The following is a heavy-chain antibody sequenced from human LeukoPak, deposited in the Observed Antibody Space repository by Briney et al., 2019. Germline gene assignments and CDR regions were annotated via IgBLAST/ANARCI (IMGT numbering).Heavy chain of an antibody. Sequence: SETLSLTCAVSGGSISSGGYSWSWIRQPPGKGLEWIGYIYHSGSTYYNPSLKSRVTISVDRSKNQSSLKLSSVTAADTAVYYCARLLWFGEFSYNWFDPWGQGTLVTVSS. J-gene: IGHJ5*02. D-gene: IGHD3-10*01. V-gene: IGHV4-30-2*01. CDR2: IYHSGST. CDR3: ARLLWFGEFSYNWFDP. CDR1: GGSISSGGYS.